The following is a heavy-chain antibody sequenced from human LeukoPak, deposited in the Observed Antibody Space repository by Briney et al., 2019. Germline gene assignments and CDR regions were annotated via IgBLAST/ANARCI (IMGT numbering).Heavy chain of an antibody. D-gene: IGHD3-16*01. CDR3: STDSDGGGFSYYYDMDV. Sequence: GGSLRLSCAASGSTFSNAWMSWVRQAPGKGLEWVGRIKSKTDGGTTDYAAPVKGRFTISRDDSKNTLYLQMNSLKTEDTAVYYCSTDSDGGGFSYYYDMDVWGQGTTVTVSS. J-gene: IGHJ6*02. V-gene: IGHV3-15*01. CDR2: IKSKTDGGTT. CDR1: GSTFSNAW.